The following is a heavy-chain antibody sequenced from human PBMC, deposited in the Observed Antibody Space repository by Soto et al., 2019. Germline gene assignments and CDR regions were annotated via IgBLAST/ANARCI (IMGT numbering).Heavy chain of an antibody. J-gene: IGHJ4*02. V-gene: IGHV3-21*04. CDR2: ISSSSSYI. CDR1: GFTFSSYS. Sequence: PGGSLRLSCAASGFTFSSYSMNWVRQAPGKGLEWVSSISSSSSYIYYADSVKGRFTISRDNAKNSLYLQMNSLRAEDTAVYYCAKDRPIYYDSSGYYSFGYWGQGTLVTVS. D-gene: IGHD3-22*01. CDR3: AKDRPIYYDSSGYYSFGY.